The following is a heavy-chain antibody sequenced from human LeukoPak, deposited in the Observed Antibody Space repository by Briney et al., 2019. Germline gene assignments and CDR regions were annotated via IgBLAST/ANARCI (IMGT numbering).Heavy chain of an antibody. D-gene: IGHD2-8*01. CDR1: GYTFTGYY. CDR2: INPNSGGT. CDR3: ARDHSLLMVYAFFDD. J-gene: IGHJ4*02. V-gene: IGHV1-2*02. Sequence: GASVKVSCKASGYTFTGYYMHWVRQAPGQGLEWMGWINPNSGGTNYAQKFQGRVTMTRDTSISTAYMELSRLRSDDTAVYYCARDHSLLMVYAFFDDWGQGTLVTVSS.